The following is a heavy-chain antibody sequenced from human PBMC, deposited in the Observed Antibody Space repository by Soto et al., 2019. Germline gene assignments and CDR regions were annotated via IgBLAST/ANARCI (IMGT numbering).Heavy chain of an antibody. V-gene: IGHV4-34*01. D-gene: IGHD6-19*01. J-gene: IGHJ4*02. CDR1: GGSFSGYY. CDR3: AVGPRMWLAGGGY. CDR2: INHSGIT. Sequence: QVLLEQWGAGLLKPSETLSLTCAVYGGSFSGYYWTWIRQPPGRGLEWLGEINHSGITDYNPSLKSRVSISRDTSKNQFSLKLNSVTAADTAVYYCAVGPRMWLAGGGYWGQGTLVTVSS.